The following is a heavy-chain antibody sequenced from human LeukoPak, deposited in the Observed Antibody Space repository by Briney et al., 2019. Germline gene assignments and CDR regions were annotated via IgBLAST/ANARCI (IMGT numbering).Heavy chain of an antibody. Sequence: ASVKVSCKSSGYTFTIYYMHWMRQPPGQGLEWMGIINPSGGSTSYVQKLQGRVTMTRDTSTSTVYMELSSLRSEDTAIYYCARSSSGSYLGDYWGQGTLVTVSS. CDR2: INPSGGST. CDR1: GYTFTIYY. D-gene: IGHD1-26*01. V-gene: IGHV1-46*04. CDR3: ARSSSGSYLGDY. J-gene: IGHJ4*02.